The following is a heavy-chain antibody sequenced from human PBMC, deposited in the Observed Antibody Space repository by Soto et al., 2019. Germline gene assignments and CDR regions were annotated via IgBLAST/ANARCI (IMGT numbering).Heavy chain of an antibody. V-gene: IGHV2-5*02. CDR3: ARPYSGNYYYFDY. Sequence: QITLKESGPTLVKPTQTLTLTCTFSGLSLSTSGVGVGWIRQPPGKALEWLALIWWDDDKRYSPSLKSRLTITKNTSKGQVVLTMPNMDPVDTSTYSCARPYSGNYYYFDYWGQGTLVTVSS. CDR2: IWWDDDK. D-gene: IGHD1-26*01. J-gene: IGHJ4*02. CDR1: GLSLSTSGVG.